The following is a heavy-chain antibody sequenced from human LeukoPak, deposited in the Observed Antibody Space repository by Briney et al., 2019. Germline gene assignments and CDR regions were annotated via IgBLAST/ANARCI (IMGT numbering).Heavy chain of an antibody. V-gene: IGHV3-30-3*01. CDR2: TSFDESNK. Sequence: GGSLRLSCAASGFTFSTYAMHWVRQAPGKGLEWVAFTSFDESNKFYGDSVEGRFTISRDNSKNTLFLQMHNLRVDDTAMYYCAVVAGRFPPDYWGQGTLVTVSS. J-gene: IGHJ4*02. D-gene: IGHD6-19*01. CDR3: AVVAGRFPPDY. CDR1: GFTFSTYA.